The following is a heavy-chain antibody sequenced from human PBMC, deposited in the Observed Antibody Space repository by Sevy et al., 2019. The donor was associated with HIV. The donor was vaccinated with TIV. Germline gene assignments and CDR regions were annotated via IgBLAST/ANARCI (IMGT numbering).Heavy chain of an antibody. CDR3: ASLQGEYYDAGGFSSFFFDS. CDR1: RGSISRDNW. J-gene: IGHJ4*02. V-gene: IGHV4-4*02. D-gene: IGHD3-16*01. Sequence: SETLSLTCAVSRGSISRDNWWSWVRQPPGKGLEWIGDIYHSGSPNYNPSLRSRVTISVDQSKNQFSLRLTSVTAADTAVYFCASLQGEYYDAGGFSSFFFDSWGQGTLVNVSS. CDR2: IYHSGSP.